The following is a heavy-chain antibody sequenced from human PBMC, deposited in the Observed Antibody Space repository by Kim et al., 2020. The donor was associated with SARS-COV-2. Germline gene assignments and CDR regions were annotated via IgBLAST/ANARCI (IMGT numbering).Heavy chain of an antibody. D-gene: IGHD6-6*01. CDR1: GFTFSSYS. J-gene: IGHJ4*02. Sequence: GGSLRLSCAASGFTFSSYSMNWVRQAPGKGLEWVSYISSSSSTIYYADSVKGRFTISRDNAKNSLYLQMNSLRDEDTAVYYCARDHTTRSSSLPFDYWGQGTLVTVSS. CDR2: ISSSSSTI. CDR3: ARDHTTRSSSLPFDY. V-gene: IGHV3-48*02.